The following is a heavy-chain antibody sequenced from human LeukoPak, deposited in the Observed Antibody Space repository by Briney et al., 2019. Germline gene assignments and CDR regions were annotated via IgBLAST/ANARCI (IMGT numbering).Heavy chain of an antibody. J-gene: IGHJ3*02. V-gene: IGHV3-7*05. CDR3: ARDPTATNVHDAFDM. Sequence: PGGSLRLSCAASGFTLSNFWMNWVRQAPGKGLEWVAIINRDGTQKHYVDSVKGRFTISRDNAKNSLYLQMNGLRAEDTAAYYCARDPTATNVHDAFDMWGQGTMVTVSS. CDR1: GFTLSNFW. CDR2: INRDGTQK.